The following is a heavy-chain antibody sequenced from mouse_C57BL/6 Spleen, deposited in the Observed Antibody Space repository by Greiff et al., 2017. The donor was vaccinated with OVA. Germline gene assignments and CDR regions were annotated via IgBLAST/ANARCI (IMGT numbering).Heavy chain of an antibody. CDR1: GYTFTTYP. CDR2: FHPYNDDT. V-gene: IGHV1-47*01. D-gene: IGHD1-1*01. Sequence: VQLQQSGAELVKPGASVKMSCKASGYTFTTYPIEWMKQNHGKSLEWIGNFHPYNDDTKYNEKFKGKATLTVEKSSSTFYLELSRLTSDDSAVYYCARRGYGSSYWYFEVWGTGTTVTVSS. CDR3: ARRGYGSSYWYFEV. J-gene: IGHJ1*03.